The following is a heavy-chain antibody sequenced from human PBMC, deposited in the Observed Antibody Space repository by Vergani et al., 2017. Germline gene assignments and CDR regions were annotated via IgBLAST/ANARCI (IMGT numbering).Heavy chain of an antibody. CDR1: GFTFTDYG. CDR3: ARDRGCATISCYFSGAFDY. Sequence: EVQLVESGGGLEQPGRSLRLSCRASGFTFTDYGISWVRQAPGKGLEWVSYISSSSGIIHYADSVKGRFTISRDNSKNTLILQMNGLRAEDTAVYYCARDRGCATISCYFSGAFDYWGLGTLVSVSS. V-gene: IGHV3-48*01. CDR2: ISSSSGII. J-gene: IGHJ4*02. D-gene: IGHD2-2*01.